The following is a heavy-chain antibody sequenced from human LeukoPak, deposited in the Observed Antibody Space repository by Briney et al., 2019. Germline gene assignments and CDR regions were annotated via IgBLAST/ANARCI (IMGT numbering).Heavy chain of an antibody. V-gene: IGHV1-69*05. CDR1: GGTFSSYA. Sequence: ASVKVSCKASGGTFSSYAISWVRQAPGQGLEWMGGIIPIFGTANYAQKFQGRVTITTDKSTSTAYMELSSLRSEDTAVYYCAREPIAARAWYMDVWGKGTTVTVSS. CDR3: AREPIAARAWYMDV. J-gene: IGHJ6*03. D-gene: IGHD6-6*01. CDR2: IIPIFGTA.